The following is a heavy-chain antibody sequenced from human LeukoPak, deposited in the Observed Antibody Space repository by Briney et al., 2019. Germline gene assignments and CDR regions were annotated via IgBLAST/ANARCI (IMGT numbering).Heavy chain of an antibody. CDR1: GFTFSSYG. D-gene: IGHD3-3*01. Sequence: GGSLRLSCAASGFTFSSYGMHWVRQAPGKGLEWVAVIWYDGSNKYYADSVKGRVTISRDNSKNTLYLQMNSLRAEDTAVYYCARAKIQEVTIFGVVIPAYDAFDIWGQGTMVTVSS. V-gene: IGHV3-33*01. CDR2: IWYDGSNK. J-gene: IGHJ3*02. CDR3: ARAKIQEVTIFGVVIPAYDAFDI.